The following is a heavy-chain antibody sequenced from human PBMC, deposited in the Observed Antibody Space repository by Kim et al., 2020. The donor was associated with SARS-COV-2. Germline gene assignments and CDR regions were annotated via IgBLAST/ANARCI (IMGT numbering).Heavy chain of an antibody. Sequence: ASVKVSCKASGYTFTGYYMHWVRQAPGQGLEWMGWINPNSGGTNYAQKFQGWVTMTRDTSISTAYMELSRLRSDDTAVYYCARGYYGSVLFYGMDVWGQGTTVTVSS. CDR2: INPNSGGT. CDR1: GYTFTGYY. D-gene: IGHD3-10*01. V-gene: IGHV1-2*04. J-gene: IGHJ6*02. CDR3: ARGYYGSVLFYGMDV.